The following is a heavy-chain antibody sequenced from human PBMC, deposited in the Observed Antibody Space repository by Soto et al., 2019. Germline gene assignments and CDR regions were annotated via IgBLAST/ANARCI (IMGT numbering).Heavy chain of an antibody. CDR1: GGSVSNYY. CDR3: ARDGSDSYGLDV. CDR2: LYNSGNT. J-gene: IGHJ6*02. Sequence: SETLSLTCTVSGGSVSNYYWSWVRQPAGKGLEWIGRLYNSGNTNYNPSLKSRVTMSAETSKNQFSLKLSSVTAADTAVYYCARDGSDSYGLDVWGQGTTVTVS. V-gene: IGHV4-4*07. D-gene: IGHD6-25*01.